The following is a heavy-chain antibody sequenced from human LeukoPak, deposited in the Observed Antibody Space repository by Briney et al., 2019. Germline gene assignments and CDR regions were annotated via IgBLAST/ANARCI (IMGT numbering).Heavy chain of an antibody. CDR3: ARGVTPNYDYVWGSYRYRYYYYYYMDV. J-gene: IGHJ6*03. D-gene: IGHD3-16*02. CDR1: GGTFSSYA. V-gene: IGHV1-69*13. CDR2: IIPIFGPA. Sequence: GASVKVSCKVSGGTFSSYAISWVRQAPGQGLEWMGGIIPIFGPANYAQKIQGRVTITADESTSTDYMELSSLRSEDTAVYYRARGVTPNYDYVWGSYRYRYYYYYYMDVWGKGTTVTVSS.